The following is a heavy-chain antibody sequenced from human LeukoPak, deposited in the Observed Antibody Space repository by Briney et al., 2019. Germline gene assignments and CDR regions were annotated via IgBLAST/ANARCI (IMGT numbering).Heavy chain of an antibody. CDR2: IYYSGST. V-gene: IGHV4-59*01. D-gene: IGHD3/OR15-3a*01. CDR3: ARALGRTGRSDY. CDR1: GGSISSYY. Sequence: SETLSLTCTVSGGSISSYYWSWIRQPPGKGLEWIGYIYYSGSTNYNPSLKSRVTISVDTSKNQFSLKLSSVTAADTAVYYCARALGRTGRSDYWGQGTLVTVSS. J-gene: IGHJ4*02.